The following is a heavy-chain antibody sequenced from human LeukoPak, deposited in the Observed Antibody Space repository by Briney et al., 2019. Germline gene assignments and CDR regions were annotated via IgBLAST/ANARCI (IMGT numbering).Heavy chain of an antibody. CDR3: ARQLKAGSSGWYLAVWFDP. CDR2: IYYSGST. Sequence: SETLSLTCTVSGGSISSYYWSWIRQPPGKGLEWIGYIYYSGSTNYNPSLKSRVTISVDTSKNQFSLKLSSVTAADTAVYYCARQLKAGSSGWYLAVWFDPWGQGTLVTVSS. V-gene: IGHV4-59*08. D-gene: IGHD6-19*01. CDR1: GGSISSYY. J-gene: IGHJ5*02.